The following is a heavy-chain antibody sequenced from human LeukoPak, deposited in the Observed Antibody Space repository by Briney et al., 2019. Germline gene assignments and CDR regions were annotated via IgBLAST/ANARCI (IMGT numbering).Heavy chain of an antibody. CDR1: GFTFSNAW. V-gene: IGHV3-15*01. J-gene: IGHJ4*02. CDR2: IKTKTDGGTT. D-gene: IGHD3-22*01. CDR3: ARMTYYYDSSGYYYFDY. Sequence: PGGSLRLSCAASGFTFSNAWMSWVRQAPGKGLEWVGRIKTKTDGGTTDYAAPVKGRFTISRDDSKNTLYLQMNSLRAEDTAVYYCARMTYYYDSSGYYYFDYWGQGTLVTVSS.